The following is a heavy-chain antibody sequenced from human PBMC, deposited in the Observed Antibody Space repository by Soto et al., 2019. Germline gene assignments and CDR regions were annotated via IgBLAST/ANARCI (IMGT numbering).Heavy chain of an antibody. D-gene: IGHD4-17*01. CDR1: GGSISSGGYS. J-gene: IGHJ4*02. CDR3: ARGGHGDYVNNYFDY. Sequence: SETLSLTCAVSGGSISSGGYSWSWIRQPPGKGLEWIGYIYHSGSTYYNPSLKSRVTISVDRSKNQFSLKLSSVTAADTAVYYCARGGHGDYVNNYFDYWGQGTLVTVSS. V-gene: IGHV4-30-2*01. CDR2: IYHSGST.